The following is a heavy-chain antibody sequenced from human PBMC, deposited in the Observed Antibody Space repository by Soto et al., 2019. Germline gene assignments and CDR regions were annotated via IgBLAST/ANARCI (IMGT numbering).Heavy chain of an antibody. Sequence: PGGSLRLSCAASGFTFSSYAMNWVRQAPGKGLEWVSVISGSGDSTYYADSVKGRFTISRDNSKNTLYLQMNSLRTEDTAVYYCARRGPGTYFDYWGQGTLVTV. CDR1: GFTFSSYA. CDR2: ISGSGDST. CDR3: ARRGPGTYFDY. V-gene: IGHV3-23*01. D-gene: IGHD6-13*01. J-gene: IGHJ4*02.